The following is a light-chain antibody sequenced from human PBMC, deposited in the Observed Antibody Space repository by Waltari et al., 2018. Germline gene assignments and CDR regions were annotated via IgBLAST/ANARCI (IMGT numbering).Light chain of an antibody. Sequence: SYMLTQPPSVSVAPGQPARITCGVDDIGERSGHGCQQRPGQAPVSVIYYDTDRPSGIPDRFSGSHSGDTATLIISRVEAGDETDYYCQVWDSSRHHVIFGGGTRLTVL. CDR2: YDT. J-gene: IGLJ2*01. V-gene: IGLV3-21*04. CDR1: DIGERS. CDR3: QVWDSSRHHVI.